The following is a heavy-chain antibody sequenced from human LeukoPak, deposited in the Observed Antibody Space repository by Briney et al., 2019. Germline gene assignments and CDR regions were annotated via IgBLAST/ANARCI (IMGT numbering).Heavy chain of an antibody. D-gene: IGHD5-24*01. CDR2: ISGDGGST. CDR1: GFTFYDYA. V-gene: IGHV3-43*02. J-gene: IGHJ2*01. CDR3: AKDAEEMAWYFDL. Sequence: GGSLRLSCAASGFTFYDYAMHWVRLVPGKGLEWVSLISGDGGSTHYADSVKGRFTISRDNSKNSLFLHMNSLRTEDTALYYCAKDAEEMAWYFDLWGRGTLVTVSS.